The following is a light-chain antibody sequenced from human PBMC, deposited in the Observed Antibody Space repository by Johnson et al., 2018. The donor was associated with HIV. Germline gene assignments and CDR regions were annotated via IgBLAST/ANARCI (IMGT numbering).Light chain of an antibody. J-gene: IGLJ1*01. Sequence: QSVLTQPPSVSAAPGQTVTISCSGSSSNVGSSYVSWYQQLPGTAPKLLIYESNQRPSGIPDRFSGSKSGTSATLGITGLQTGDEADYYCGTWDSSLSVLYVFGTGTKVTVL. CDR2: ESN. CDR3: GTWDSSLSVLYV. CDR1: SSNVGSSY. V-gene: IGLV1-51*02.